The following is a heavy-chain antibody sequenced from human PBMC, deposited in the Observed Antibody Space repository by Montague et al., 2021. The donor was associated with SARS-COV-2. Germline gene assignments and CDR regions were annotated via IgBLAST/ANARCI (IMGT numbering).Heavy chain of an antibody. D-gene: IGHD1-26*01. CDR3: ARLASDIGGYFWFDP. CDR2: VTHSGGT. J-gene: IGHJ5*02. Sequence: SETLSLTCVSAGGLLGKGTGWSCGSQAQGGGLDGCRAVTHSGGTKYNACLKSRVTISVDKSKSQFSLNLNSVTAADTAVYYCARLASDIGGYFWFDPWGQGTL. V-gene: IGHV4-4*02. CDR1: GGLLGKGTG.